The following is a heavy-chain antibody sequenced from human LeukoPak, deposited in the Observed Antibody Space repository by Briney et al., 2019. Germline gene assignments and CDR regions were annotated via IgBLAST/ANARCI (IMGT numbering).Heavy chain of an antibody. V-gene: IGHV3-30-3*01. Sequence: GRSLRLSCAASGFTFSSYAMHWVRQAPGKGLEWVAVISYDGSNKYYADSVKGRFTISRDNSKNTLYLQMNSLRAEDTAVYYCARLPGIAAAGTEDYFDYWGQGTLVTVSS. CDR3: ARLPGIAAAGTEDYFDY. D-gene: IGHD6-13*01. CDR1: GFTFSSYA. CDR2: ISYDGSNK. J-gene: IGHJ4*02.